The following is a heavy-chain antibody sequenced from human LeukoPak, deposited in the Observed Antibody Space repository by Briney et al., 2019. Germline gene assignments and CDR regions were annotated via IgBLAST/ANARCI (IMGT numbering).Heavy chain of an antibody. Sequence: GGSLRLSCAPSGFTVSNSYMSWVRQAPGKGLEWVSMIYVGGSTFYAGSVKGRFTISRDNSKNTLYLQMDSLRAEDTAIYYCTRAALNDYAANWGQGSLVTVSS. CDR2: IYVGGST. V-gene: IGHV3-53*01. J-gene: IGHJ4*02. CDR3: TRAALNDYAAN. D-gene: IGHD4-17*01. CDR1: GFTVSNSY.